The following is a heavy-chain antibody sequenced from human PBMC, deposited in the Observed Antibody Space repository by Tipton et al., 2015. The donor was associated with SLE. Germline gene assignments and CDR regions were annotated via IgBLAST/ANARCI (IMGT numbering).Heavy chain of an antibody. CDR3: AKEGLGYSSCWYYGGYYCGMDV. CDR1: GFTFSSYG. Sequence: SLRLSCAASGFTFSSYGMHWVRQAPGKGLEWVAVIWYDGSNKYYADSVKGRFTISRDNSKNTLYLQMNSLRAEDTAVYYCAKEGLGYSSCWYYGGYYCGMDVWGQGTTVTVSS. J-gene: IGHJ6*02. CDR2: IWYDGSNK. D-gene: IGHD6-19*01. V-gene: IGHV3-30*18.